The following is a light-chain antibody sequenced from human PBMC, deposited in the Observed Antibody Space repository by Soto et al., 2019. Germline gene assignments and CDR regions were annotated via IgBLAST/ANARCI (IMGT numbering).Light chain of an antibody. J-gene: IGKJ4*01. CDR2: GAS. V-gene: IGKV3D-15*01. Sequence: EIVMTQSPATLSVSPGQRATLSCRASQSVNSNLAWYKQIPGQAPRLLIYGASTRATGIPARFSGSGSGTDFTLTISTRQGEDSAVYYCQRYIDWQITFGGGTKVVIK. CDR3: QRYIDWQIT. CDR1: QSVNSN.